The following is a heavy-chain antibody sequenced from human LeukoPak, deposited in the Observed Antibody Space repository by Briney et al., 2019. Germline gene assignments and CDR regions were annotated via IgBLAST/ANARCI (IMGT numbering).Heavy chain of an antibody. Sequence: PSGTLSLTCAVSGGSIINSNWWSWVRQPPGKGLEWIGEIDHSGSTSYNPSLKSRVTMSVDRSQNQFSLRLSTVTAADTAVYYCARVGGSGWYHYYYGIDVWGQGTTVTVSS. CDR3: ARVGGSGWYHYYYGIDV. D-gene: IGHD6-19*01. V-gene: IGHV4-4*02. CDR1: GGSIINSNW. J-gene: IGHJ6*02. CDR2: IDHSGST.